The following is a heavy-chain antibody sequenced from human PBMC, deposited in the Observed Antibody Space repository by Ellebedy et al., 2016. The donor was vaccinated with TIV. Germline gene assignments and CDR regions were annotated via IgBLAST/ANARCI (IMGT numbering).Heavy chain of an antibody. CDR3: RPGHYSDA. V-gene: IGHV3-23*01. J-gene: IGHJ4*02. CDR2: LTADGRST. Sequence: GESLKISCAASGFSLSNSFMSWIRQAPGKGLEWVPTLTADGRSTYFADSVKGRFTISRDNSKNTVYLQMNSLRSEDTAVYYCRPGHYSDAWGQGTLVTVSS. CDR1: GFSLSNSF.